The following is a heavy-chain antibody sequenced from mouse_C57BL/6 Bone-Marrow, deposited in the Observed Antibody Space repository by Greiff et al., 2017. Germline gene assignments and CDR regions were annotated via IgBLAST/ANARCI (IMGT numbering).Heavy chain of an antibody. CDR1: GYTFTSYW. D-gene: IGHD2-3*01. Sequence: VQLKQPGAELVKPGASVKLSCKASGYTFTSYWMHWVKQRPGQGLEWIGMIHPNSGSTNYNEKFKSKATLTVDKSSNTAYMQLSSLTSEDSAVYYCARRWLLREYYFDYWGQGTTLTVSS. CDR3: ARRWLLREYYFDY. CDR2: IHPNSGST. J-gene: IGHJ2*01. V-gene: IGHV1-64*01.